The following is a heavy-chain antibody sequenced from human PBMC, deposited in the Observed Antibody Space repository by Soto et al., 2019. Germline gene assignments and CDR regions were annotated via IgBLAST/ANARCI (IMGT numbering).Heavy chain of an antibody. CDR3: ARGRIAAAGWYS. Sequence: ASVKVSCKASGYTFTSYAMHWVRQAPGQRLEWMGWINAGNGNTKYSQKFQGRVTITRDTSASTAYMELGSLRSEDTAVYYCARGRIAAAGWYSWGQGTLVTVSS. D-gene: IGHD6-13*01. CDR2: INAGNGNT. CDR1: GYTFTSYA. J-gene: IGHJ4*02. V-gene: IGHV1-3*01.